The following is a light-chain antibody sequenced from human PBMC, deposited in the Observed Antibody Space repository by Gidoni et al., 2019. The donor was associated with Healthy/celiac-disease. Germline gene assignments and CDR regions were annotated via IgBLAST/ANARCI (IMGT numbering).Light chain of an antibody. Sequence: DIQMTQSPSTLSASVGDRVTTTCRAGQNISSWLAWYQQKPGKAPKLLIYDASSLESGVPSRFSGSGSGTEFTLTISSLQPDDFATYYCQQYNRYTFGQGTKLEIK. CDR2: DAS. CDR3: QQYNRYT. J-gene: IGKJ2*01. CDR1: QNISSW. V-gene: IGKV1-5*01.